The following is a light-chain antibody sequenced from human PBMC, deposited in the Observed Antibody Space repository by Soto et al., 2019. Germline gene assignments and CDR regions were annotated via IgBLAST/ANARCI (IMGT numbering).Light chain of an antibody. V-gene: IGLV2-23*01. J-gene: IGLJ2*01. CDR3: CSYAPSDTLV. CDR2: EGS. Sequence: QSASVSGSPGQSITISCTGTSSDVGSYDLVSWYQQHPGKAPKLMIYEGSQRPSGVSNRFSGSKSGNTASLTISGLQAEDEADYYCCSYAPSDTLVFGGGTKLTVL. CDR1: SSDVGSYDL.